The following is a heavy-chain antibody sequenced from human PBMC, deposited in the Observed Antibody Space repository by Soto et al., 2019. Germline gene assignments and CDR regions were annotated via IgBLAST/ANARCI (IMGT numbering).Heavy chain of an antibody. J-gene: IGHJ4*02. CDR1: GFTFSSYA. Sequence: DVKLLESGGGLVQPEGSLRLSCAASGFTFSSYAMGWVRQGPGKGLEWVAVVSIGGSTHYAVSLRGRFTISRDNSKNPLSLQMNSLTAEDTAVYFCAKRRGAGGHFDYWGQGALVTVSS. CDR3: AKRRGAGGHFDY. V-gene: IGHV3-23*01. CDR2: VSIGGST. D-gene: IGHD2-15*01.